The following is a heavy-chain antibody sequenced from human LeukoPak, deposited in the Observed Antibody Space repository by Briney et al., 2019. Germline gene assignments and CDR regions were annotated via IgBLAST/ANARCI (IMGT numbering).Heavy chain of an antibody. D-gene: IGHD6-13*01. Sequence: SGGSLRLSCAASGFTFSSYAMSWVRQAPGKGLEWVSAISGGGGSTYYADSVKGRFTISRDNSKNTLYLQMNSLRAEDTAVYYCARRYSSSWYWYFDLWGRGTLVTVSS. J-gene: IGHJ2*01. CDR1: GFTFSSYA. CDR3: ARRYSSSWYWYFDL. CDR2: ISGGGGST. V-gene: IGHV3-23*01.